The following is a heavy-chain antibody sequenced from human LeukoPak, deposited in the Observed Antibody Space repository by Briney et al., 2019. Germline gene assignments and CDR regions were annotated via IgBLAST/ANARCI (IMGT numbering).Heavy chain of an antibody. Sequence: GGSLRLSCAASGFTFSDYSMNWVRQAPGKGLEWVSTISSSGSSIFYAASVKGRFTISRDNSKNTLYLEMNSLRVEDTAVYYCAKDMMRDRWFGESWGQGTLVTVSS. D-gene: IGHD3-10*01. J-gene: IGHJ5*02. V-gene: IGHV3-21*01. CDR3: AKDMMRDRWFGES. CDR2: ISSSGSSI. CDR1: GFTFSDYS.